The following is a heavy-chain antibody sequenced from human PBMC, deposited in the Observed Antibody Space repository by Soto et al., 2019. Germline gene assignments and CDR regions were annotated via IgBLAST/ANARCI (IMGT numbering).Heavy chain of an antibody. J-gene: IGHJ5*02. CDR2: VSGIGGST. V-gene: IGHV3-23*01. CDR1: GFTFSSFA. Sequence: XGSLRLSCAASGFTFSSFAMSWVRQAPGKGLEWVSTVSGIGGSTYYADSVKGRFTISRDNSKNTLFLQMNSLRAEDTAVYYCDQGGITSPSPWGQGTLVTVSS. D-gene: IGHD3-10*01. CDR3: DQGGITSPSP.